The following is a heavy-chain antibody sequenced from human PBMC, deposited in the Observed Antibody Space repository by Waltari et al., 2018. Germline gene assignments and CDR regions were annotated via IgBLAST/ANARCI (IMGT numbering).Heavy chain of an antibody. CDR3: AKDRQSSGWSSGFDY. D-gene: IGHD6-19*01. Sequence: QVQLVESGGGVVQPGRSLRLSCAASGFTFRSYGMHWVRQAPDKGLEWVAVISYDGSNKYYSDSVKGRFTISRDNSKNTLFLQMNSLRTEDTAVYYCAKDRQSSGWSSGFDYWGQGTLVTVSS. CDR2: ISYDGSNK. CDR1: GFTFRSYG. J-gene: IGHJ4*02. V-gene: IGHV3-30*18.